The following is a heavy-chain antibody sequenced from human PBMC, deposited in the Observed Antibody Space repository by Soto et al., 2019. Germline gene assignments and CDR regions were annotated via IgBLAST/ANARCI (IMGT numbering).Heavy chain of an antibody. CDR2: IMPIFGTP. CDR3: ARVHSSGIFYFVDP. Sequence: ASVKVSFKASGGTFDRYVISWLRQAPGQGLEWMGGIMPIFGTPNYAQKFRGRVTISADESTSTAYLELSSLTSDDTAVYYCARVHSSGIFYFVDPWGQGTLVTVSS. V-gene: IGHV1-69*13. D-gene: IGHD3-10*01. J-gene: IGHJ5*02. CDR1: GGTFDRYV.